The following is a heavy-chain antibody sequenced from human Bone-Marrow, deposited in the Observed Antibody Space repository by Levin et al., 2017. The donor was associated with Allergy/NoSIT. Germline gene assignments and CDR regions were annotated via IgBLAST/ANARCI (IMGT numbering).Heavy chain of an antibody. Sequence: SETLSLTCTVSGGSISSGSSYWGWIRQPPGKGLEWIGNVYYSGSTYYNPSLNSRVTISVDTSKNQFSLKLSSVTATDTALYYCARWVRSGGSKYYFDYWGQGTLVTVSS. CDR2: VYYSGST. V-gene: IGHV4-39*01. CDR3: ARWVRSGGSKYYFDY. CDR1: GGSISSGSSY. J-gene: IGHJ4*02. D-gene: IGHD2-15*01.